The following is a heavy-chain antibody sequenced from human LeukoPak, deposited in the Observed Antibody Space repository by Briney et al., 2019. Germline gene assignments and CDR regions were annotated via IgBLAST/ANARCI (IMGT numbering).Heavy chain of an antibody. CDR1: GFTFSSYA. D-gene: IGHD5-18*01. CDR2: ISGSGGST. CDR3: ANSYGYFGY. Sequence: GGSLRLSCAASGFTFSSYAMSWVRQAPGKGLEWVSGISGSGGSTYYADSVKGRFIISRDNSKNTLYLQMNSLRAEDTAVYYCANSYGYFGYWGQGTLVTVSS. J-gene: IGHJ4*02. V-gene: IGHV3-23*01.